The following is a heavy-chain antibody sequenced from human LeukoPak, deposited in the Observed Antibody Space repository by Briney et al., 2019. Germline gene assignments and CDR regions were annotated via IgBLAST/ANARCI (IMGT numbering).Heavy chain of an antibody. D-gene: IGHD5-12*01. J-gene: IGHJ4*02. CDR1: GFTFNRYN. CDR3: AKETRGYSGYDSYYFDY. CDR2: ISGSGGST. V-gene: IGHV3-23*01. Sequence: GGSLRLSCAASGFTFNRYNMNWVRRAPGKGLEWVSAISGSGGSTYCPDSVKGRSTISRDNSKNTLYLQMNSLRAEDTAVYYCAKETRGYSGYDSYYFDYWGQGTLVTVSS.